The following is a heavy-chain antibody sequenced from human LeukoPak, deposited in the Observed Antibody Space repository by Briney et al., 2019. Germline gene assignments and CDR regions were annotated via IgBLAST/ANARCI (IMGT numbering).Heavy chain of an antibody. CDR1: GGSISSHY. CDR3: ARVGSSSTAALYYYYMDV. D-gene: IGHD2-2*01. CDR2: IYYSGST. J-gene: IGHJ6*03. V-gene: IGHV4-59*11. Sequence: SETLSLTCTGSGGSISSHYWSWIRQPPGKGLEWIGYIYYSGSTNYNPSLKSRVTISVDTSKNQFSLKLSSVTAADTAVYYCARVGSSSTAALYYYYMDVWGKGTTVTVSS.